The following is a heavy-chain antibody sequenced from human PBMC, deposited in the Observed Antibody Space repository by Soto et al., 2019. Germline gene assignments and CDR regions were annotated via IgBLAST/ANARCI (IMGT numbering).Heavy chain of an antibody. J-gene: IGHJ5*02. CDR3: ARDLSSSWLNWFDP. Sequence: PWETLSLTCTVSGGSISSYYWSWIRQPPGKGLEWIGYIYYSGSTNYNPSLKSRVTISVDTSKNQFSLKLSSVTAADTAVYYCARDLSSSWLNWFDPWGQGTLVTVSS. CDR1: GGSISSYY. V-gene: IGHV4-59*01. D-gene: IGHD6-13*01. CDR2: IYYSGST.